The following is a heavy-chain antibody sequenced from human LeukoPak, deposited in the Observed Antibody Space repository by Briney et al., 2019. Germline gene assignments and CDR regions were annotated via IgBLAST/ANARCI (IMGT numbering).Heavy chain of an antibody. CDR3: AKGVVAAAGTGWFDP. CDR2: ISYDGSNK. D-gene: IGHD6-13*01. J-gene: IGHJ5*02. CDR1: GFTFSSYG. Sequence: PGRSLRLSCAASGFTFSSYGMHWVRQAPGKGLEWVAVISYDGSNKYYADSVKGRFTISRDNSKNTLYLQMNSLRAEDTAVYYCAKGVVAAAGTGWFDPWGQGTLVTVSS. V-gene: IGHV3-30*18.